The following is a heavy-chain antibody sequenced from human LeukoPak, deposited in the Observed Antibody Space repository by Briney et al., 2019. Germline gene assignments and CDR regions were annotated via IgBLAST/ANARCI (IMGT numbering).Heavy chain of an antibody. Sequence: GGSLRLSCAVSGFIFHDYNMHWVRQAPGKGLGWVSHITWDGDSTYYVDSVKGRFTISRDTSKNFLYLQMNSLRTEDTALYYCARDRERYGSGPIRHWGQGTLVTVSS. CDR3: ARDRERYGSGPIRH. CDR1: GFIFHDYN. D-gene: IGHD2-15*01. V-gene: IGHV3-43*01. J-gene: IGHJ1*01. CDR2: ITWDGDST.